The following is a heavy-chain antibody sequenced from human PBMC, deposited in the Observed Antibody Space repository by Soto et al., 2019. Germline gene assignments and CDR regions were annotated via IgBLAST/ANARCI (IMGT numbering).Heavy chain of an antibody. Sequence: SETLSLTCAVYGGSFSGYYWSWIRQPPGKGLEWIGEINHGGSTNYNPSLKSRVTISVDTSKNQFSLKLSSVTAADTAVYCCARPLGRSWFDPWGQGTLVTVSS. CDR2: INHGGST. CDR3: ARPLGRSWFDP. CDR1: GGSFSGYY. D-gene: IGHD1-26*01. V-gene: IGHV4-34*01. J-gene: IGHJ5*02.